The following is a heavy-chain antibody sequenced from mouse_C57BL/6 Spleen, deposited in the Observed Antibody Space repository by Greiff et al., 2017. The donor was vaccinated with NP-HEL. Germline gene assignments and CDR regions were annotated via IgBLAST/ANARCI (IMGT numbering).Heavy chain of an antibody. CDR1: GFTFSDYY. V-gene: IGHV5-12*01. Sequence: EVKLVESGGGLVKPGGSLKLSCAASGFTFSDYYMYWVRQTPEKRLEWVAYISNGGGSTYYPDTVKGRFTISRDNAKNTLYLQMSRLKAEDTAMDYCARQGTGTLGFAYWGQGTLVTVSA. CDR3: ARQGTGTLGFAY. J-gene: IGHJ3*01. D-gene: IGHD4-1*01. CDR2: ISNGGGST.